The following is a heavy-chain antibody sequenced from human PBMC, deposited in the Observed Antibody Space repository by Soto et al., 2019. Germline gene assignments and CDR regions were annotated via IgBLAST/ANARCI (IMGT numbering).Heavy chain of an antibody. Sequence: SVKVSCKASGCTFSSYAISWVRQAPGQGLESMGGIIPIFGTANYAQKLQGRVTITADESTSTAYMELSRLRSEDTAVYYCARSASGADYYGMDVWGQGTTVTVSS. J-gene: IGHJ6*02. CDR1: GCTFSSYA. CDR3: ARSASGADYYGMDV. D-gene: IGHD3-10*01. V-gene: IGHV1-69*13. CDR2: IIPIFGTA.